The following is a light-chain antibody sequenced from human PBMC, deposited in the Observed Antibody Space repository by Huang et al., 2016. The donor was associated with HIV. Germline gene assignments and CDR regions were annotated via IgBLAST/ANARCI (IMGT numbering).Light chain of an antibody. J-gene: IGKJ1*01. CDR3: QQYDQWPT. CDR1: QSVSSS. V-gene: IGKV3-15*01. Sequence: EIVMTQSPGILSVSPGERATLSCRASQSVSSSLAWYQQKPGQAPRLVIYDASRRPAAIPSRFAGSGSGTEFTRTITSLQSEDFALYFCQQYDQWPTFGKGTKVDIK. CDR2: DAS.